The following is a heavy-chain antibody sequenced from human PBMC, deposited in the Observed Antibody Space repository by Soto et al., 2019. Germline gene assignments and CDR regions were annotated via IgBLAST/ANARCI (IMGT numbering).Heavy chain of an antibody. CDR3: TTDPRIAATDAFDI. CDR2: IKSKTDGGTT. J-gene: IGHJ3*02. Sequence: GGSLRLSCAASGFTFSNAWMSWVRQAPGKGLEWVGRIKSKTDGGTTDYAAPVKGRFTISRDDSKNTLYLQMNSLKTEDTAVYYCTTDPRIAATDAFDIWSQGTMVTVSS. D-gene: IGHD6-13*01. CDR1: GFTFSNAW. V-gene: IGHV3-15*01.